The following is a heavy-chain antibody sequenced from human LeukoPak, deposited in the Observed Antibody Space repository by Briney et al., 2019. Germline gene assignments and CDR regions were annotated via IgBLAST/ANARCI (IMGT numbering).Heavy chain of an antibody. V-gene: IGHV1-18*01. J-gene: IGHJ5*02. D-gene: IGHD6-13*01. CDR1: GYTFTSYG. CDR3: ARVVGIAAAENWFDP. Sequence: EASVKVSCKASGYTFTSYGISWVRQAPGQGLEWMGWISAYNGNTNYAQKLQGRVTMTPDTSTSTAYMELRSLRSDDTAVYYCARVVGIAAAENWFDPWGQGTLVTVSS. CDR2: ISAYNGNT.